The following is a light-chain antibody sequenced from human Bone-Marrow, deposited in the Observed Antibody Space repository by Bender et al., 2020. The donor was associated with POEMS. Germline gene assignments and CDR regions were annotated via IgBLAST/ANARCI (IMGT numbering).Light chain of an antibody. J-gene: IGLJ1*01. CDR2: EVF. Sequence: QSALTQPASVSGSPGQSITISCTGTSRDVGSYDLVSWYQQHPGKAPKLMIYEVFKRPSGVSNRFSGSKSGNTASLTISGLQAEDEADYYCCSYVGSSTFYVFGTGTKVTVL. V-gene: IGLV2-23*02. CDR3: CSYVGSSTFYV. CDR1: SRDVGSYDL.